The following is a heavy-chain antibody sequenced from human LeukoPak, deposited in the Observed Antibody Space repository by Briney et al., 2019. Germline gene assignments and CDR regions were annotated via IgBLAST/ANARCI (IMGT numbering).Heavy chain of an antibody. CDR1: GFTFSSYS. J-gene: IGHJ5*02. Sequence: AGGSLRLSSAASGFTFSSYSMNWVRQAPGKGLGWVSSISSSSSYIYYADSVKGRFTISRDNAKNSLYLQMNSLRAEDTAVYYCARDSVMAGNWFDPWGQGTLVTVSS. CDR2: ISSSSSYI. D-gene: IGHD2-21*01. V-gene: IGHV3-21*01. CDR3: ARDSVMAGNWFDP.